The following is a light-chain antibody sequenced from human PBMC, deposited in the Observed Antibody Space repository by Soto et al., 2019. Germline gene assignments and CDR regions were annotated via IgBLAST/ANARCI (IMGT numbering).Light chain of an antibody. Sequence: EIVLTQSPATLSLSPGERAALSCRAIQSVSTYLAWYQQRPGQAPRLLIYDASYRATDIPPRFSGSGSGTDFTLTISSLEPEDFAVYYCQQRRSWPPTITFGQGTRLEIK. CDR3: QQRRSWPPTIT. V-gene: IGKV3-11*01. CDR1: QSVSTY. CDR2: DAS. J-gene: IGKJ5*01.